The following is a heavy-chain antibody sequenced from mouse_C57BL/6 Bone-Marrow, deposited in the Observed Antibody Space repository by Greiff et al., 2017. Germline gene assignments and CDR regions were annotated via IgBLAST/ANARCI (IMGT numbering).Heavy chain of an antibody. CDR1: GFNIKDYY. D-gene: IGHD2-4*01. Sequence: EVQLQQSGAELVKPGASVKLSCTASGFNIKDYYMHWVKQRTEQGLEWIGRIDPEDGATKYAPKFQGKATITADTSSNTAYLQLSSLTSEDTAVYYCARWDYDGAWFAYWGQGTLVTVSA. V-gene: IGHV14-2*01. CDR3: ARWDYDGAWFAY. CDR2: IDPEDGAT. J-gene: IGHJ3*01.